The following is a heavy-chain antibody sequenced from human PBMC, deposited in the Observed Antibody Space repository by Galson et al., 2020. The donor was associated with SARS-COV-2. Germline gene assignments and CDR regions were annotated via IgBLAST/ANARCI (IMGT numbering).Heavy chain of an antibody. V-gene: IGHV3-23*01. Sequence: TGGSLRLSCADSGFTFSSYAMSWVRQAPGPGLEWVSAISGSGGSTYYADSVKGRFTISRDNSKNTLYLQMNSLRAEDTAVYYCAKVPSGSGSYYKKGHFDYWGQGTLVTVSS. J-gene: IGHJ4*02. CDR3: AKVPSGSGSYYKKGHFDY. D-gene: IGHD3-10*01. CDR1: GFTFSSYA. CDR2: ISGSGGST.